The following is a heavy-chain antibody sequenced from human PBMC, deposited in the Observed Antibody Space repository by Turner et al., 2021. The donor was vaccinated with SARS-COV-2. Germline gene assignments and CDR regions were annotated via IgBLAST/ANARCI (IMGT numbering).Heavy chain of an antibody. J-gene: IGHJ4*02. CDR2: IYYSGST. Sequence: QLQLQESGPGLVKPSETLSLTCSVSGGSISSSSYYCGWIRQPPGEGLEWIGSIYYSGSTYYTPSLKSRVTISVDTSKNQFSLKLSSVTAADTAVYYCASPDTAMVTWPQGFDYWGQGTLVTVSS. CDR3: ASPDTAMVTWPQGFDY. D-gene: IGHD5-18*01. CDR1: GGSISSSSYY. V-gene: IGHV4-39*01.